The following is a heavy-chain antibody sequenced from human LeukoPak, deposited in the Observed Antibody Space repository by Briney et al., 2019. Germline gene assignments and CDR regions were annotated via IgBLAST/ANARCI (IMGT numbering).Heavy chain of an antibody. CDR3: ASGDIVVVPAAKEYYYYYMDV. CDR1: GATFSSYA. D-gene: IGHD2-2*01. J-gene: IGHJ6*03. Sequence: SVKVSCKASGATFSSYAISWVRQAPGQGLEWMGGIIPIFGTANYAQKFQGRVTITTDESTSTAYMELSSLRSEDTAVYYCASGDIVVVPAAKEYYYYYMDVWGKGTTVTVSS. V-gene: IGHV1-69*05. CDR2: IIPIFGTA.